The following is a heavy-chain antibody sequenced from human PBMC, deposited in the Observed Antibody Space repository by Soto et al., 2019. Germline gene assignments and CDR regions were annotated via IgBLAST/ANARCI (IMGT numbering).Heavy chain of an antibody. CDR1: GFTFSSYA. D-gene: IGHD1-1*01. J-gene: IGHJ4*02. CDR2: ITGSGGDT. V-gene: IGHV3-23*01. CDR3: AKLGDNSWSPHYYFDS. Sequence: EVQLLESGGGLVQPGGSLRLSCAASGFTFSSYAMGWVRQAPGKGLEWVSAITGSGGDTYYIDSVNGCFTTSRDNSKNTLYLQMTSLRAEDTAVYYCAKLGDNSWSPHYYFDSWGQGSLVTVSS.